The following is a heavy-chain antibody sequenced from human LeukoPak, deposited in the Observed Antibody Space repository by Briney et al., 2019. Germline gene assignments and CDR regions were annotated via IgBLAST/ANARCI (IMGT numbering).Heavy chain of an antibody. CDR3: ARGGYYGSGTYLFDP. CDR1: GGTFSSYA. Sequence: SVKVSCKASGGTFSSYAISWVRQAPGQGLEWMGGILPISGTADYAQKFQGRVSITADMSTSTGYMELSSLRSEDTAVYYCARGGYYGSGTYLFDPWGQGTLVTVTS. D-gene: IGHD3-10*01. V-gene: IGHV1-69*06. J-gene: IGHJ5*02. CDR2: ILPISGTA.